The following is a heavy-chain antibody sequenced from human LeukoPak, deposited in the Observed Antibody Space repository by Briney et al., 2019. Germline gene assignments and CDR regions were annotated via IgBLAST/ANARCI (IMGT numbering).Heavy chain of an antibody. CDR3: ARQQVIDYYYYYMDV. CDR1: GFTFSSYW. Sequence: GGPLRLSCAASGFTFSSYWMHWVRQAPGKGLEWVSGITWNGDTIGYAGSVKGRFTISRDNAKNFLYLQMNSLRAEDTALYYCARQQVIDYYYYYMDVWGKGTTVTVSS. D-gene: IGHD6-13*01. J-gene: IGHJ6*03. V-gene: IGHV3-20*04. CDR2: ITWNGDTI.